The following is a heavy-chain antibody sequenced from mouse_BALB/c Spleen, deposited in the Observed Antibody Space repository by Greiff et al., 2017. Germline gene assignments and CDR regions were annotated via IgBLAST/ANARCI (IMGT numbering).Heavy chain of an antibody. J-gene: IGHJ2*01. Sequence: QVQLKESGAELMKPGASVKISCKATGYTFSSYWIEWVKQRPGHGLEWIGEILPGSGSTNYNEKFKGKATFTADTSSNTAYMQLNSLTSEDSAVYYCARGGHYYGSSYVYFDYWGQGTTLTVSS. V-gene: IGHV1-9*01. D-gene: IGHD1-1*01. CDR2: ILPGSGST. CDR1: GYTFSSYW. CDR3: ARGGHYYGSSYVYFDY.